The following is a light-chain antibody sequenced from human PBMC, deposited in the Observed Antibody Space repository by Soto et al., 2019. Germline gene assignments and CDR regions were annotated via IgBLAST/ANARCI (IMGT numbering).Light chain of an antibody. V-gene: IGKV1-6*01. J-gene: IGKJ1*01. CDR1: QDIGSD. CDR2: HAS. Sequence: AIQMTQSPSSLSASVGDRVTITCRASQDIGSDLGWYQQKPGKAPSLLIYHASVLQSGVPSRFSGSGSGTDFTLTISSLLPEDFVTDYYLQDYDYSRTFGQGTKVEIK. CDR3: LQDYDYSRT.